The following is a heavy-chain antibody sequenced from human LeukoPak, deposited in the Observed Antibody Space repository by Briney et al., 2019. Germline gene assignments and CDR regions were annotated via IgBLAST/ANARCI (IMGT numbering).Heavy chain of an antibody. J-gene: IGHJ4*02. CDR1: GFTFSGYE. D-gene: IGHD3-3*01. Sequence: GGSLRLSCAASGFTFSGYEMNWVRRAPGKGLEWVSYISRSGTIISYADSVKGRFTISRDNAKNSLYLQMNSLRAEDTAVYYCARERDDYYFDYWGQGTLVTVSS. V-gene: IGHV3-48*03. CDR3: ARERDDYYFDY. CDR2: ISRSGTII.